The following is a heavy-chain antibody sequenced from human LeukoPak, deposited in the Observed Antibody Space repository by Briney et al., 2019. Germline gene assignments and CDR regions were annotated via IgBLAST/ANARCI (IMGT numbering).Heavy chain of an antibody. Sequence: GGSLRLSCAASGFTVSTNYMSWVRQAPGKGLEWVAVIYSAGNTYYADSVKGRFTISRDNSKNTLYLQMNSLRAEDTAVYYCARGGMVRGVGPGYFDYWGQGTLVTVSS. CDR2: IYSAGNT. D-gene: IGHD3-10*01. J-gene: IGHJ4*02. CDR1: GFTVSTNY. CDR3: ARGGMVRGVGPGYFDY. V-gene: IGHV3-53*01.